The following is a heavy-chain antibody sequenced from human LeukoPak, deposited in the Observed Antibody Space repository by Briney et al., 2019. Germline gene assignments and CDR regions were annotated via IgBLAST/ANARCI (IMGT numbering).Heavy chain of an antibody. CDR3: ARDGYSGYVSWFDP. CDR2: IWYDGSNK. D-gene: IGHD5-12*01. CDR1: GFTFSSYG. J-gene: IGHJ5*02. Sequence: GGSLRLSCAASGFTFSSYGMHWVRQAPGKGLEWVAFIWYDGSNKYYADSVKGRFTISRDNSKNTLYLQMNSLRAEDTAVYYCARDGYSGYVSWFDPWGQGTLVTVSS. V-gene: IGHV3-33*01.